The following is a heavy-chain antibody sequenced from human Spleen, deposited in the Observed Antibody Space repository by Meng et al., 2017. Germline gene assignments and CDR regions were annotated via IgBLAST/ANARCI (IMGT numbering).Heavy chain of an antibody. CDR3: ARAVLLWFGEWHWFDP. CDR2: MNPDSVNT. V-gene: IGHV1-8*01. D-gene: IGHD3-10*01. J-gene: IGHJ5*02. Sequence: ASVKVSCKASGYTFTNYDINWVRQATGQGLEWLGWMNPDSVNTGYPQKFQGRVTMTRNTSISTAYMELSSLRSEDTAVYYCARAVLLWFGEWHWFDPWGQGTLVTVSS. CDR1: GYTFTNYD.